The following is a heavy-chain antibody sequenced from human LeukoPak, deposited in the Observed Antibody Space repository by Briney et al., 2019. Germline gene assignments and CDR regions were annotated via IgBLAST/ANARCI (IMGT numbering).Heavy chain of an antibody. CDR3: TKDITVLGRGFDY. Sequence: TGGSLRLSCAASGFIFDDYAMHWVRQAPGKGLEWVSGISSNSGSIGYADSVKGRVTISRDNAKNSLYLQVNSLRAEDTALYYCTKDITVLGRGFDYWGQGILVTASS. CDR2: ISSNSGSI. V-gene: IGHV3-9*01. D-gene: IGHD2-15*01. CDR1: GFIFDDYA. J-gene: IGHJ4*02.